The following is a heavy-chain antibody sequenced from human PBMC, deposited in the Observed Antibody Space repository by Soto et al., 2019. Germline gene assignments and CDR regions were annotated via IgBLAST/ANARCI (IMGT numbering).Heavy chain of an antibody. CDR2: IYYSGST. Sequence: SETLSLTCTVSGGSMSSSSYYLGWIRQPPGKGLEWIGSIYYSGSTYYNPSLKSRVTISVDTSKNQFSLTLSSVTAADTAVYYCARLRMRNYDILTGCFDYWGQGTLVTVSS. D-gene: IGHD3-9*01. CDR1: GGSMSSSSYY. CDR3: ARLRMRNYDILTGCFDY. J-gene: IGHJ4*02. V-gene: IGHV4-39*01.